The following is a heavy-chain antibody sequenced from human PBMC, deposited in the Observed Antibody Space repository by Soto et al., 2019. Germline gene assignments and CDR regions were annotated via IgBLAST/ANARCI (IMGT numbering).Heavy chain of an antibody. V-gene: IGHV1-3*01. D-gene: IGHD1-26*01. CDR1: GYTFSRFA. CDR3: ARTSYSFGAAWIHP. J-gene: IGHJ5*02. CDR2: VNVGRGDR. Sequence: QVQLVQSGAEVKKPGASVTVSCKTSGYTFSRFAIHWVRQAPGPSLEWMGWVNVGRGDRNYSEQFQDRIIISRAISASTAYLEVSSLRYEDSVVYYCARTSYSFGAAWIHPWGQGTLVTVTS.